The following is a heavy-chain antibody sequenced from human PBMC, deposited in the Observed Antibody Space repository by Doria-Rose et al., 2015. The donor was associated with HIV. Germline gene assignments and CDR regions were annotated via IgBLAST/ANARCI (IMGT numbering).Heavy chain of an antibody. CDR2: IYYSGSI. CDR3: ARKGQLERRGYDAFDI. V-gene: IGHV4-28*02. J-gene: IGHJ3*02. Sequence: IRQPPGKGLEWIGYIYYSGSIYYNPSLKSRVTMSVDTSKNQFSLKLSSVTAVDTAVYYCARKGQLERRGYDAFDIWGQGTMVTVSS. D-gene: IGHD1-1*01.